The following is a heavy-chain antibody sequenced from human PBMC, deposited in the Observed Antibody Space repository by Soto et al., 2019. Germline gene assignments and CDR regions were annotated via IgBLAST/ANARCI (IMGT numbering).Heavy chain of an antibody. CDR3: ARADIVVVPAAITDYGMDV. V-gene: IGHV3-23*01. J-gene: IGHJ6*02. D-gene: IGHD2-2*02. CDR2: ISGSGGST. CDR1: GFTFSSYA. Sequence: GGSLRLSCAASGFTFSSYAMSWVRQAPGKGLEWVSAISGSGGSTYYADSVKGRFTISRDNSKNTLYLQMNSLRAEDTAVYYCARADIVVVPAAITDYGMDVWGQGTTITVSS.